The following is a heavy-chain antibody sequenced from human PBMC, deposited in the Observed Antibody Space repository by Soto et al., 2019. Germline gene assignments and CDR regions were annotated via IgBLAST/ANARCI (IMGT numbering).Heavy chain of an antibody. J-gene: IGHJ5*01. D-gene: IGHD3-10*01. CDR3: ATGGAIWFGESPEDNW. CDR2: ISYDGSNK. V-gene: IGHV3-30-3*01. CDR1: GFIFSSYA. Sequence: PGGSLRLSCAASGFIFSSYAMHWVRQAPGKGLEWVAIISYDGSNKYYTDSVKGRFTISRDNSKNTLYLQMNSLRIEDTAVYYCATGGAIWFGESPEDNW.